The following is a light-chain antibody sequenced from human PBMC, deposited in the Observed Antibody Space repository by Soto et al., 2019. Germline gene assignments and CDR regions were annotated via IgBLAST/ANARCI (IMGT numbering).Light chain of an antibody. Sequence: QSVVTQPPSVSGAPGQRVTICCTGCSSNIGAGCEVHWYQHLPGKAPKLLIHGNTNRPSGVPDRFSGSKSGTSASLAITGLQAEDEADYYCQSYDSSLSASYVFGGGTKVTVL. V-gene: IGLV1-40*01. CDR3: QSYDSSLSASYV. CDR2: GNT. J-gene: IGLJ1*01. CDR1: SSNIGAGCE.